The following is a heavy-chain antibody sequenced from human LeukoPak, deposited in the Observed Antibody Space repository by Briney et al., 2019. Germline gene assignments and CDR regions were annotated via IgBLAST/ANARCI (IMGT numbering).Heavy chain of an antibody. CDR3: ARDGGFWSGYPYWYFDL. D-gene: IGHD3-3*01. CDR1: GGSISSGDYY. J-gene: IGHJ2*01. V-gene: IGHV4-30-4*08. CDR2: IYYSGST. Sequence: SQTLSLTXTVSGGSISSGDYYWSWIRQPPGKGLEWIGYIYYSGSTYYNPSLKSRVTISVDTSKNQFSLKLSSVTAADTAVYYCARDGGFWSGYPYWYFDLWGRGTLVTVSS.